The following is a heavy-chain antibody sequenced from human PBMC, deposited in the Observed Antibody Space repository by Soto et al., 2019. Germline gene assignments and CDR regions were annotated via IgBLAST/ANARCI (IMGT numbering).Heavy chain of an antibody. CDR3: VRGGYYGSGSYYTLLDS. J-gene: IGHJ4*02. CDR2: IYSSGST. V-gene: IGHV4-4*07. CDR1: GGSISGYY. Sequence: SETLSLTCTVTGGSISGYYGSWIRQPAGKGLEWIGRIYSSGSTNYNPSLKSRVTMSVDTSKKQFSLKLTSVTAADTAVYYCVRGGYYGSGSYYTLLDSWGQGTLVTVSS. D-gene: IGHD3-10*01.